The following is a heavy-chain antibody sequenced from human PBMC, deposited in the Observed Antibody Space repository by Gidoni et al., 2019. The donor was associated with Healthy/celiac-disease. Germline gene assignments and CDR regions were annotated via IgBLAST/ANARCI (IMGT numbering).Heavy chain of an antibody. V-gene: IGHV4-59*01. Sequence: QVQLQASGPGLVKPSETLSLTCTVSGGSISSYSWSWIRQPPGKGLEWIGYIYYSGSTNYNPSLKSRVTISVDTSKNQFSLKLSSVTAADTAVYYCAREAVADFYFDYWGQGTLVTVSS. D-gene: IGHD6-19*01. CDR2: IYYSGST. CDR3: AREAVADFYFDY. J-gene: IGHJ4*02. CDR1: GGSISSYS.